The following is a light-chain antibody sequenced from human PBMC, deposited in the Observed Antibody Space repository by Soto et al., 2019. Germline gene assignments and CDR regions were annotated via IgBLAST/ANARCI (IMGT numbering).Light chain of an antibody. CDR2: DAS. CDR3: QQRVNWPPT. J-gene: IGKJ4*01. V-gene: IGKV3-11*01. CDR1: QSVSDY. Sequence: EVVLTQSPASLSLSPGDIATLSCRAVQSVSDYVGWYQQKPGQPPRLLFFDASSRASGVPHRFSAGGSGTDFTLIISSLQPEDFAVYYCQQRVNWPPTFGGGTKVDI.